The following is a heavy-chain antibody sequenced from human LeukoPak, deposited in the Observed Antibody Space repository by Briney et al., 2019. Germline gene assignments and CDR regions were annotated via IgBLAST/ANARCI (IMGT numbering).Heavy chain of an antibody. V-gene: IGHV3-23*01. D-gene: IGHD2-15*01. CDR3: AKVLLRALDYMDV. J-gene: IGHJ6*03. CDR2: ISGGGETT. CDR1: GFTFSTYA. Sequence: GGSLRLSCAASGFTFSTYAMSWVRQAPGKGLEWVSSISGGGETTHYAESVKGRFTISRDNSKNTLYLQMNSLRVEDTAIYYCAKVLLRALDYMDVWGKGTTVTVSS.